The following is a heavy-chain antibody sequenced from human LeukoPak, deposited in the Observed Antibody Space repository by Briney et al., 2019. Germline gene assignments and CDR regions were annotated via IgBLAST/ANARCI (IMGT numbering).Heavy chain of an antibody. J-gene: IGHJ5*02. CDR2: INHSGST. D-gene: IGHD3-22*01. CDR3: ARRLTFNYYYDSSGNLNWFDP. Sequence: SETLSLTCAVYGGSFSGYYWSWIRQPPGKGLEWIGEINHSGSTNYNPSLKSRVTISVDTSKNQFSLKLSSVTAADTAVYYCARRLTFNYYYDSSGNLNWFDPWGQGTLVTVSS. V-gene: IGHV4-34*01. CDR1: GGSFSGYY.